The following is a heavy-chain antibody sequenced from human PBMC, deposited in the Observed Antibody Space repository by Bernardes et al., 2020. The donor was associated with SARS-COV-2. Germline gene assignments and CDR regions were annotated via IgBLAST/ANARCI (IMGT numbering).Heavy chain of an antibody. J-gene: IGHJ5*02. D-gene: IGHD1-26*01. CDR3: ARPTSGSKFDP. CDR1: GDSISSNNW. V-gene: IGHV4-4*02. Sequence: SETLSLTCAVSGDSISSNNWWTWVRQPPGKGLEWMGEIYHSGTTNYNPSLKSRVTISIDKSKNQFSLKLSSVTAADTAVYFCARPTSGSKFDPWGQGSLVIVSS. CDR2: IYHSGTT.